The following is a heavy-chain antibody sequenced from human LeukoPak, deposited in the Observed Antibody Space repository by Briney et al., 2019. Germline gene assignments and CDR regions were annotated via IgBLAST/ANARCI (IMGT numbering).Heavy chain of an antibody. CDR2: IRYDGSNK. CDR1: GFTFSSYG. CDR3: AKDRGMTTVLDY. J-gene: IGHJ4*02. V-gene: IGHV3-30*02. Sequence: GGSLRLSCAASGFTFSSYGMHWVRQAPGKGLEWVAFIRYDGSNKYYADSVKGRFTVSRDNSKNTLYLQMNSLRAEDTAVYYCAKDRGMTTVLDYWGQGTLVTVSS. D-gene: IGHD4-11*01.